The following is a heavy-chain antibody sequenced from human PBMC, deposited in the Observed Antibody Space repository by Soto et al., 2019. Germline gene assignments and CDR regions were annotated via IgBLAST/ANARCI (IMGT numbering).Heavy chain of an antibody. J-gene: IGHJ6*02. CDR3: ARQQIRYSSSSDDYYYYGMDV. CDR1: GYSFISYW. V-gene: IGHV5-51*01. D-gene: IGHD6-6*01. Sequence: PGESLKISCKGSGYSFISYWIGWVRQMPGKGLEWMGIIYPGDADSRYSPSFQGQVTISADKSISTAYLQWSSLKASDTAMYYCARQQIRYSSSSDDYYYYGMDVWGQGTTVTVSS. CDR2: IYPGDADS.